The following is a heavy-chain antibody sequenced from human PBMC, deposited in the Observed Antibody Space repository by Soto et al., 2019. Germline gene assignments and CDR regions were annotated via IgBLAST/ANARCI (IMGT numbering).Heavy chain of an antibody. J-gene: IGHJ6*02. V-gene: IGHV1-69*13. Sequence: QVQLVQSGPEVKKPGASVKVSCKASGGTFSRYAISWVRRAPGQGLEWIGGFIPIYGTRNYAQKFQGRVTITADESTSTAYMELSSLRSEDTAVYYCARAERPYGDYDNYYYAMDVWDQGTSVTVSS. CDR1: GGTFSRYA. D-gene: IGHD4-17*01. CDR2: FIPIYGTR. CDR3: ARAERPYGDYDNYYYAMDV.